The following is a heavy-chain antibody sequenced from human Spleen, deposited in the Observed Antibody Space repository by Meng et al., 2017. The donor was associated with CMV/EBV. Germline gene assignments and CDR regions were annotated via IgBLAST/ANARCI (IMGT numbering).Heavy chain of an antibody. Sequence: ASVKVSCKVSEYILTDLPIHWVRQAPGKGLEWLGGFDLRDGETVYAQKFQGRVTMTTDTSTSTAYMELRSLRSDDTAVYYCARDTPIMVYALPPALYGMDVWGQGTTVTVSS. J-gene: IGHJ6*02. CDR2: FDLRDGET. D-gene: IGHD2-8*01. CDR1: EYILTDLP. CDR3: ARDTPIMVYALPPALYGMDV. V-gene: IGHV1-24*01.